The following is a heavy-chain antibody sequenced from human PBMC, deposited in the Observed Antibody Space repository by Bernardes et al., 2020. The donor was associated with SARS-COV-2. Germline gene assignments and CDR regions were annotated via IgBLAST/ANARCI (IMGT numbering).Heavy chain of an antibody. V-gene: IGHV3-9*01. CDR3: AKLPLGELRGNDAFDI. D-gene: IGHD3-10*01. Sequence: GGSLRLSCAASGFTFDDYAMHWVRQAPGKGLEWVSGISWNSGSIGYADSVKGRFTISRDNAKNSLYLQMNSLRAEDTALYYCAKLPLGELRGNDAFDIWGQGTMVTVSS. CDR1: GFTFDDYA. CDR2: ISWNSGSI. J-gene: IGHJ3*02.